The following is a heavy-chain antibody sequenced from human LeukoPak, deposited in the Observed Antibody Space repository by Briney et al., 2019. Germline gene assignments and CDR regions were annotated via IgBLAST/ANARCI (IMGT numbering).Heavy chain of an antibody. D-gene: IGHD3-10*01. V-gene: IGHV3-11*01. CDR1: GFTFSDYY. CDR2: ISSSGSTI. J-gene: IGHJ5*02. Sequence: GGSLRLSCAASGFTFSDYYMSWIRQAPGKGLEWVSYISSSGSTIYYADSVKGRFTISRDNAKNSLYLQMNSLRAEDTALYYCAKDMVRGVIGWFDPWGQGTLVTVSS. CDR3: AKDMVRGVIGWFDP.